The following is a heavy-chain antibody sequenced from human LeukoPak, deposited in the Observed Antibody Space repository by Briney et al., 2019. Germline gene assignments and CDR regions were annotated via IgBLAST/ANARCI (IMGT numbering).Heavy chain of an antibody. V-gene: IGHV1-2*02. J-gene: IGHJ4*02. CDR3: ATENYYDGSGFSKAFDY. CDR1: GYSFSGKF. D-gene: IGHD3-22*01. CDR2: IEPKSGVT. Sequence: GASVKVSCKTSGYSFSGKFLHWLRQAPGHGLQYMGGIEPKSGVTVYAPNFRGRVTVTSDPSVSTGYLELRGLRYDDTAVYYCATENYYDGSGFSKAFDYWGQGTLVTVSS.